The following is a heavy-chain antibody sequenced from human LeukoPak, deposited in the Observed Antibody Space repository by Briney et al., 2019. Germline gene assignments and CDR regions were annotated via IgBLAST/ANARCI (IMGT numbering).Heavy chain of an antibody. J-gene: IGHJ4*02. V-gene: IGHV3-21*04. Sequence: GGSLRLSCEVSGFTFSSYHMNWVRQAPGKGLEWVSSIGSSGSYIYYADSLTGRFTISRDNAKNSLYLQMNSLRAEDTALYYCSNGRTSSGTLQHDYWGQGTLVTVSS. CDR1: GFTFSSYH. D-gene: IGHD6-19*01. CDR2: IGSSGSYI. CDR3: SNGRTSSGTLQHDY.